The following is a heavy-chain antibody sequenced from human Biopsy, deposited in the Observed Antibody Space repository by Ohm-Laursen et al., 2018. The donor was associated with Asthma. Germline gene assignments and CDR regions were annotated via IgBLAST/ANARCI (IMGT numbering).Heavy chain of an antibody. CDR1: GYNFISFA. Sequence: SVKVSCNASGYNFISFAIHWVRQAPGQRLEWMGWVNTGNGDTKYSQKFQGRVTITRDTSASTAYMDLRSLRFEDTAMYYCARTYYDFLTGQVNDAFALWGQGTMVTVSS. J-gene: IGHJ3*01. CDR3: ARTYYDFLTGQVNDAFAL. D-gene: IGHD3-9*01. CDR2: VNTGNGDT. V-gene: IGHV1-3*04.